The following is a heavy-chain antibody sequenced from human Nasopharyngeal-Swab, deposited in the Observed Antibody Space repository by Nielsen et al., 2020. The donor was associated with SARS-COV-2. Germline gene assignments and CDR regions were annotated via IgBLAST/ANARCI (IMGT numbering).Heavy chain of an antibody. CDR1: GFTFSNYW. J-gene: IGHJ4*02. Sequence: GESLKISCAASGFTFSNYWMHWVRQAPGKGLVWVSRINSDGSNTNYADSVKGRFTISRDNAKNTLYLQMNSLRAEDTAVYYCASPAGRTKDFDYWGQGTLVTVSS. CDR2: INSDGSNT. D-gene: IGHD1/OR15-1a*01. V-gene: IGHV3-74*01. CDR3: ASPAGRTKDFDY.